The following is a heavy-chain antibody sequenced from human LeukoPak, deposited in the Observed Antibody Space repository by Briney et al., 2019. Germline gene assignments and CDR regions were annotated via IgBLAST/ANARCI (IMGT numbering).Heavy chain of an antibody. Sequence: SVKVSCKASGGTFSSYAISWVRQAPGQGLEWMGGIIPIFGTANYAQKFQGRVTITADESTSTAYMELSSLRSEDTAVYYCARVGRYNWNDDPCGAFDIWGQGTMVTVSS. D-gene: IGHD1-1*01. CDR1: GGTFSSYA. J-gene: IGHJ3*02. CDR3: ARVGRYNWNDDPCGAFDI. V-gene: IGHV1-69*13. CDR2: IIPIFGTA.